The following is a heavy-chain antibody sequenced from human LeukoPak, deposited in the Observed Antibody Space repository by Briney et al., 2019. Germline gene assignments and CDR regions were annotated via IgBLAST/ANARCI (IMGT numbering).Heavy chain of an antibody. D-gene: IGHD2-2*01. CDR3: ASYWGGYCSSTSCYREGFDY. V-gene: IGHV4-34*01. J-gene: IGHJ4*02. Sequence: KPSETLSLTCAVYGGSFRGYYWSWNRQPPGKGLEWIGEINHSGSTNYNASLKSRVTISVDTSKNQFSLKLGSVTAADTAVYYCASYWGGYCSSTSCYREGFDYWGQGTLVTVSS. CDR1: GGSFRGYY. CDR2: INHSGST.